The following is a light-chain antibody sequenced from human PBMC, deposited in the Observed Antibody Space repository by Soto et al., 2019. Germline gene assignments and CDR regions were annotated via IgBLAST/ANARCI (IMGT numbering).Light chain of an antibody. J-gene: IGKJ5*01. CDR3: QQYAGSPIT. Sequence: EMVLTQSPDTLSLSPGEIATLSCRASQTVSSNFLAWYQQKPGQAPRLIIYDASNRATGIPARFSGSGSGTDCTLTISRLEPEDVSLYYCQQYAGSPITLCQGTRLEI. CDR2: DAS. V-gene: IGKV3-20*01. CDR1: QTVSSNF.